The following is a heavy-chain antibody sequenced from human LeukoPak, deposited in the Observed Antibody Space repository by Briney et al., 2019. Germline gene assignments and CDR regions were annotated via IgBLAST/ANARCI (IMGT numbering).Heavy chain of an antibody. CDR2: INSDGSST. Sequence: GESLRLSCAASGFTFSSYWMHWVRQAPGKGLVWVSRINSDGSSTSYADSVKGRFTISRDNAKNTLYLQMNSLRAEDTAVYYCARARPYYDILTGTRRDDAFDIWGQGTMVTVSS. CDR1: GFTFSSYW. D-gene: IGHD3-9*01. V-gene: IGHV3-74*01. J-gene: IGHJ3*02. CDR3: ARARPYYDILTGTRRDDAFDI.